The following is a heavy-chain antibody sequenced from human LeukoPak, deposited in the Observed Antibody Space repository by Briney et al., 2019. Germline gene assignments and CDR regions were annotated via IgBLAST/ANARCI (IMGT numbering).Heavy chain of an antibody. D-gene: IGHD3-3*01. Sequence: SLKVSCKASGGTFSSYAISWVRQAPGQGLEWMGGIIPIFGTANYAQKFQGRVTITTDESTSTVYMELSSLRSEDTAVYYCARDQYYDFWSGYYAKDWFDPWGQGTLVTVSS. CDR3: ARDQYYDFWSGYYAKDWFDP. CDR1: GGTFSSYA. J-gene: IGHJ5*02. V-gene: IGHV1-69*05. CDR2: IIPIFGTA.